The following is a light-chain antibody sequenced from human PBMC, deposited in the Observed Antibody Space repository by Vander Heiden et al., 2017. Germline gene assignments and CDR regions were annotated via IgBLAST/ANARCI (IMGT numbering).Light chain of an antibody. Sequence: SALTHRRSVSGSPGQSGTITCSGTSGDVGAYGYVSWYQGQPGEAAKLLIYDGTKWPSGVPDRCSGSKSGNTATLAISGLLAEDEADYYCCSCAGNYAWVFGGGTKVTVL. CDR3: CSCAGNYAWV. V-gene: IGLV2-11*01. CDR1: SGDVGAYGY. CDR2: DGT. J-gene: IGLJ3*02.